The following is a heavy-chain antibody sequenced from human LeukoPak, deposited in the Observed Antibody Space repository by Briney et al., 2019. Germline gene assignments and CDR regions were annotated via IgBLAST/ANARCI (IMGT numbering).Heavy chain of an antibody. Sequence: GASVKVSCKASGYTFTSYGISWVRQAPGQGLEWMGGIIPIFGTANYAQKFQGRVTITADESTSTAYMELSSLRSEDTAVYYCASRTEGGYGGKRRNQFDYWGQGTLVTVSS. CDR3: ASRTEGGYGGKRRNQFDY. J-gene: IGHJ4*02. CDR1: GYTFTSYG. D-gene: IGHD4-23*01. V-gene: IGHV1-69*13. CDR2: IIPIFGTA.